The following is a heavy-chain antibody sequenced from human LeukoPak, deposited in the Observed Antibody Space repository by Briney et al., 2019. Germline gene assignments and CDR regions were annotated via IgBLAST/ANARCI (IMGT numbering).Heavy chain of an antibody. Sequence: GGSLRLSCAASGFIFTNYFMSWVRQAPGKGLEWVASIKHDGSEKYYVDSVRGRFTISRDNAKNSLYLQMNSLRDEDTAVYYCAREDLWYWGQETLVTVSS. CDR2: IKHDGSEK. CDR3: AREDLWY. D-gene: IGHD3-10*01. V-gene: IGHV3-7*01. J-gene: IGHJ4*02. CDR1: GFIFTNYF.